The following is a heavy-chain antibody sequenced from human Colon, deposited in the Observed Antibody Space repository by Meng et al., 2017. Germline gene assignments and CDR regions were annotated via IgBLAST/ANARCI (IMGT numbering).Heavy chain of an antibody. CDR2: INPNSGGT. CDR3: ARGRCTTASCYRVDP. D-gene: IGHD2-8*01. V-gene: IGHV1-2*06. CDR1: GYIFTDYF. J-gene: IGHJ5*02. Sequence: QMQLVQAGAEVRKPGAPVKASCKASGYIFTDYFIHWIRQAPGQGFEWLGRINPNSGGTNFARKFQGRVAMTRDTSTTTTYMELNTLTSDDTAVYYCARGRCTTASCYRVDPWGQGTLVTVSS.